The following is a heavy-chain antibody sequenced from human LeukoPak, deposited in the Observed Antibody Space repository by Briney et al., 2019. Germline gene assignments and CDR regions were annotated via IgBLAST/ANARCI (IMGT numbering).Heavy chain of an antibody. Sequence: PSETLSLTCAVSGDSFSSHYWTWIRQPPGKGLEWIGYIYYSGSTNYNPSLKSRVTISVDTSKNQFSLKLSSVTAADTAVYYCARQGEDSGYDFEQWGQGTLVTVSS. CDR2: IYYSGST. V-gene: IGHV4-59*08. J-gene: IGHJ1*01. D-gene: IGHD5-12*01. CDR3: ARQGEDSGYDFEQ. CDR1: GDSFSSHY.